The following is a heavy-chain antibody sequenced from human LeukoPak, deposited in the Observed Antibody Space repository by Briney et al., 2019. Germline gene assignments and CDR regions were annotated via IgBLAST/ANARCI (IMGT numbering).Heavy chain of an antibody. CDR2: INHSGST. J-gene: IGHJ3*02. D-gene: IGHD5-24*01. CDR1: SGYY. CDR3: XXXXXXXXXENAFDI. V-gene: IGHV4-34*01. Sequence: SGYYWSWIRQPPGKGLEWIGEINHSGSTYYNPSLKSRVNISGXTAKNQFSMKVSSGTAADTAVYYXXXXXXXXXXENAFDIWGQGTMVTVSS.